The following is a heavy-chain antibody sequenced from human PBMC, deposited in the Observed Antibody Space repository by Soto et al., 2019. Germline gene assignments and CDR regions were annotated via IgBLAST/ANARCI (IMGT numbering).Heavy chain of an antibody. CDR2: IWYDGSNK. V-gene: IGHV3-33*01. CDR1: GFTFSSYG. D-gene: IGHD6-6*01. CDR3: ARDASIAALRYYMDV. J-gene: IGHJ6*03. Sequence: HPGGSLRLSCAASGFTFSSYGMHWVRQAPGKGLEWVAVIWYDGSNKYYADSVKGRFTISRDNSKNTLYLQMGSLRAEDMAVYYCARDASIAALRYYMDVWGKGTTVTVSS.